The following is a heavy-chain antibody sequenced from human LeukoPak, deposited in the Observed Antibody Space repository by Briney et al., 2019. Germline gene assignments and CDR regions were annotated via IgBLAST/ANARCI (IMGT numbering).Heavy chain of an antibody. CDR1: GGSFSGYY. CDR2: INHSGST. D-gene: IGHD4-17*01. CDR3: ARGLGNYGDPRGYYFDY. Sequence: SETLSLTCAVYGGSFSGYYWSWIRQPPGKGLEWIGEINHSGSTNYNPSLKSRVTISVDTSKNQFSLKLSSVTAADTAVYYCARGLGNYGDPRGYYFDYWGQGTLVTASS. J-gene: IGHJ4*02. V-gene: IGHV4-34*01.